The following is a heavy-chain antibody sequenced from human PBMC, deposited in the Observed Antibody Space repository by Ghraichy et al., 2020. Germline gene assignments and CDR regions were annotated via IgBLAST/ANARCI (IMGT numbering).Heavy chain of an antibody. CDR2: IRYDGSNK. CDR3: AKVGLLGTYYFDY. D-gene: IGHD3-16*01. CDR1: GFTFSSYG. V-gene: IGHV3-30*02. Sequence: GGSLRLSCAASGFTFSSYGMHWVRQAPGKGLEWVAFIRYDGSNKYYADSVKGRFTISRDNSKNTLYLQMNSLRAEDTAVYYCAKVGLLGTYYFDYWGQGTLVTVSS. J-gene: IGHJ4*02.